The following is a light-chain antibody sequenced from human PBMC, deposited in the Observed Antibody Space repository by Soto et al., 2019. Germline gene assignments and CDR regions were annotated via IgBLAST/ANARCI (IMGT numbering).Light chain of an antibody. CDR1: SSDVGAYIY. CDR3: CSFAGSYSYV. J-gene: IGLJ1*01. CDR2: DVI. Sequence: QSVLTQPRSVSGSPGQSVTFSCTGTSSDVGAYIYVSWYQQHPGKAPKLIIYDVIKRPSGVPDCFSGSKSGNTASLTISGLQAEDEADYSCCSFAGSYSYVFGTGTKVTVL. V-gene: IGLV2-11*01.